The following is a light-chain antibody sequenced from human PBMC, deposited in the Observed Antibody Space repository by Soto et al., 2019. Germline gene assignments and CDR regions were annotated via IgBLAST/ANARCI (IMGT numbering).Light chain of an antibody. Sequence: QSVLTQPPSASGTPGQRVTLSCSGSSSNIGNNYVYWYQQLPGTAPKLLIYRNDQRPSGVPDRISGSKSGTSASLAISGLRSEDEAEYYCCSYAGSDILIFGGGTKLTVL. CDR2: RND. J-gene: IGLJ2*01. V-gene: IGLV1-47*01. CDR1: SSNIGNNY. CDR3: CSYAGSDILI.